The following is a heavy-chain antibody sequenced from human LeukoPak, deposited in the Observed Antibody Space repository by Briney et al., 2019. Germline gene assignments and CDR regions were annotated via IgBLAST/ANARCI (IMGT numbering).Heavy chain of an antibody. D-gene: IGHD3-3*01. J-gene: IGHJ6*03. CDR1: GYTFTGYY. CDR3: ARRNDFWSGYYAAGSYYYYYMDV. CDR2: INPNSGNT. V-gene: IGHV1-18*04. Sequence: ASVKVSCKASGYTFTGYYIHWVRQAPGQGLEWMGWINPNSGNTNYAQKLQGRVTMTTDTSTSTAYMELRSLRSDDTAVYYCARRNDFWSGYYAAGSYYYYYMDVWGKGTTVTVSS.